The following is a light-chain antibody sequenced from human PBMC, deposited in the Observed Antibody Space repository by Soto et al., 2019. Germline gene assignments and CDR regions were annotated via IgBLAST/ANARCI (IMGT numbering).Light chain of an antibody. V-gene: IGLV1-40*01. J-gene: IGLJ1*01. CDR2: GNS. CDR3: QSYGSSLTLRV. CDR1: SSNIGAGYD. Sequence: QSVLTQPPSVSGAPGQRVTISCTGSSSNIGAGYDVHWYQQLPGTAPKLLIYGNSNRPSGVPDRISGSKSGTSASLAITGLQAEDEADYYCQSYGSSLTLRVFGTGTKVTVL.